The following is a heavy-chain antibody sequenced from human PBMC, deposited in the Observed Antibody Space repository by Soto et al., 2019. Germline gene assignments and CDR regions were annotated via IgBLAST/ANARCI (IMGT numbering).Heavy chain of an antibody. CDR2: IIPIFGTA. V-gene: IGHV1-69*01. CDR3: ARELADRSTGFYYYGMDV. J-gene: IGHJ6*02. Sequence: QVQLVQSGAEVKKPGSSVKVSCKASGGTFSSYAISWVRQAPGQGLEWMGGIIPIFGTANYAQKFQGRVTITADESTSTAYMELSSLRSEDTAVYYCARELADRSTGFYYYGMDVWGQGTTVTVSS. D-gene: IGHD3-9*01. CDR1: GGTFSSYA.